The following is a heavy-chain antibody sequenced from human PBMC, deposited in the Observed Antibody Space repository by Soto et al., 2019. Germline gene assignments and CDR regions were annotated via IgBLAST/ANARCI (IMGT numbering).Heavy chain of an antibody. CDR2: IYYSGST. J-gene: IGHJ5*02. CDR3: ARAYYYGSSWFDP. V-gene: IGHV4-59*01. D-gene: IGHD3-10*01. Sequence: SETLSLTCTVSGGSISSYYWSWIRQPPGKGLEWIGYIYYSGSTNYNPSLKSRVTISVDTSKNQFSLKLSSVTAADTAVYYCARAYYYGSSWFDPWGQGTLVTVSS. CDR1: GGSISSYY.